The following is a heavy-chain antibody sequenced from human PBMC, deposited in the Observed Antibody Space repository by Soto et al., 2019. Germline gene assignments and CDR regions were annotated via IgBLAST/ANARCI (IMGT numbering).Heavy chain of an antibody. CDR2: IYPGDSDT. V-gene: IGHV5-51*01. D-gene: IGHD1-26*01. CDR3: ARIVSGSSHPFDI. CDR1: GYSFTSYW. J-gene: IGHJ3*02. Sequence: PGESLKISCKGSGYSFTSYWIGWVRQMPGKGLEWMGIIYPGDSDTRYSPSFQGQVTISADKSISTAYLQWSSLKASDTAMYYYARIVSGSSHPFDIWGQGTMVTVSS.